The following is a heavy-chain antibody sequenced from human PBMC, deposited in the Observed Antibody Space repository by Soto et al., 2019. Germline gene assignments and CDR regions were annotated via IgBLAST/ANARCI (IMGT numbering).Heavy chain of an antibody. J-gene: IGHJ6*02. Sequence: PSETLSLTCTVSGGSISSSSYYWGWIRQPPGKGLEWIGSIYYSGSTYYNPSLKSRVTISVDTSKNQFSLKLSSVTAADTAVYYCASKPNPTVTTAYYYGMDVWGQGTTVTVSS. V-gene: IGHV4-39*01. CDR1: GGSISSSSYY. CDR2: IYYSGST. D-gene: IGHD4-4*01. CDR3: ASKPNPTVTTAYYYGMDV.